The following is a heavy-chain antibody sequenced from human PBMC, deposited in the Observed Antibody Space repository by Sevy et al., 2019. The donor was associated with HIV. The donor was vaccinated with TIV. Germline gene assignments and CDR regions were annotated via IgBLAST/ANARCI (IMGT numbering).Heavy chain of an antibody. CDR3: ARIVTEGSYVSGMGV. V-gene: IGHV3-30-3*01. J-gene: IGHJ6*02. CDR2: ISYDGSNR. D-gene: IGHD2-21*02. Sequence: GGSLRLSCATSGFMFSNYAMHWVRQAPGKGLEWVALISYDGSNRYYADSVKGRFTISRDNSKYTLYVQMNSLKTEDTAVYYCARIVTEGSYVSGMGVWGQGTTVTVSS. CDR1: GFMFSNYA.